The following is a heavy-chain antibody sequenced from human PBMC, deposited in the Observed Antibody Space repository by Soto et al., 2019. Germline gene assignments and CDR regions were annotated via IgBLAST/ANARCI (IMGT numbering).Heavy chain of an antibody. CDR2: IYYSGST. CDR3: ARDGGYCSSTSCRGYYYYYGMDV. Sequence: SETLSLTCTVSGGSISSYYWSWIRQPPGKGLEWIGYIYYSGSTNYNPSLKSRVTISVDTSKNQFSLKLSSVTAADTAVYYCARDGGYCSSTSCRGYYYYYGMDVWGQGTTVTVS. J-gene: IGHJ6*02. CDR1: GGSISSYY. D-gene: IGHD2-2*01. V-gene: IGHV4-59*01.